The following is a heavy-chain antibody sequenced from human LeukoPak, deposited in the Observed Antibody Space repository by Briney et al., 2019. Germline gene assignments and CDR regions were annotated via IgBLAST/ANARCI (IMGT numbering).Heavy chain of an antibody. CDR1: GFTFSSYW. Sequence: GGSLRLSCTASGFTFSSYWMHWVRQAPGKGLMWVSRIHGDGSSTSTSYADSVKGRFTISSDNAKNTLYLQMNSLRGEDTAVYYCARVVVSSSSDYFDYWGQGTLVIVSS. D-gene: IGHD6-6*01. CDR3: ARVVVSSSSDYFDY. CDR2: IHGDGSSTST. J-gene: IGHJ4*02. V-gene: IGHV3-74*01.